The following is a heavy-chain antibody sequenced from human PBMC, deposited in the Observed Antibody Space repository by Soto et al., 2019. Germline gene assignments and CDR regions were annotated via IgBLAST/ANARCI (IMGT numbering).Heavy chain of an antibody. CDR2: IHYSGST. V-gene: IGHV4-59*08. J-gene: IGHJ6*03. CDR3: TRRDNRSKGYYYYYMDV. CDR1: GGSISDYY. Sequence: QVLLQESGPGLVKASETLSLTCTVSGGSISDYYWSWIRQPPGKGLEWIGYIHYSGSTNYNPSLRSRVTISVDSSQNQFSLKLNSVTAADTAVYYCTRRDNRSKGYYYYYMDVWGEGTTVTVS. D-gene: IGHD4-4*01.